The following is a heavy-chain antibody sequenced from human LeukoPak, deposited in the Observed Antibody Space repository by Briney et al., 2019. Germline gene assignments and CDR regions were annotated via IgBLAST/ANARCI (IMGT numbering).Heavy chain of an antibody. V-gene: IGHV3-7*03. CDR3: ARACLSDKGCFDY. D-gene: IGHD6-19*01. J-gene: IGHJ4*02. CDR2: IKQDGSEK. Sequence: PGGSLRLSCAGSGYTFSNYWMSWVRQAPGKGLEWVANIKQDGSEKYYVDSVKGRFTISRDNAKNSLYLQMNSLRAEDTAVYYCARACLSDKGCFDYWGQGTLVSVSS. CDR1: GYTFSNYW.